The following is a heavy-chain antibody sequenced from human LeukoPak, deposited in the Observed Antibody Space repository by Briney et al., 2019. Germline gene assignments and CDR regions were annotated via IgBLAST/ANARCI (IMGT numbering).Heavy chain of an antibody. D-gene: IGHD2-21*01. V-gene: IGHV3-15*07. CDR1: VFTFSNAY. CDR3: ITPLPYSAQ. J-gene: IGHJ4*02. Sequence: GGSLRLSCAASVFTFSNAYMKWVRQAPRKGREWVGRIKPKTDGETTEYAAPVKDRFSISRDDSKSMMYLQMNSLKTEDTAVYYCITPLPYSAQGGQGTLVTVSS. CDR2: IKPKTDGETT.